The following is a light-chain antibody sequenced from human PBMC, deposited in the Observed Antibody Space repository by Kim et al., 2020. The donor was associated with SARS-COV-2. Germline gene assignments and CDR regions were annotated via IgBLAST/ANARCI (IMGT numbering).Light chain of an antibody. CDR1: QCISSN. J-gene: IGKJ1*01. V-gene: IGKV1-27*01. Sequence: ASVGDRVTITCRASQCISSNLAWYQHKPGKVPNLLISAASALQSGVPSRFSGSGSGTDFTLTISSLQPEDVATYFCQKCDGAPWTFGQGTKVEIK. CDR2: AAS. CDR3: QKCDGAPWT.